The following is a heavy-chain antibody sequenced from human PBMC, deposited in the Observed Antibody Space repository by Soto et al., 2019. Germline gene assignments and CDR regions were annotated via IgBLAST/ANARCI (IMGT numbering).Heavy chain of an antibody. Sequence: GASVKVSCKASGGTFSSYAISWVRQAPGQGLEWMGWISAYNGNTNYAQKLQGRVTMTTDTSTSTAYMELRSLRSDDTAVYYCARDGPLRYFDWLLQTIYFDYWGQGTLVTVSS. CDR2: ISAYNGNT. V-gene: IGHV1-18*01. D-gene: IGHD3-9*01. CDR3: ARDGPLRYFDWLLQTIYFDY. CDR1: GGTFSSYA. J-gene: IGHJ4*02.